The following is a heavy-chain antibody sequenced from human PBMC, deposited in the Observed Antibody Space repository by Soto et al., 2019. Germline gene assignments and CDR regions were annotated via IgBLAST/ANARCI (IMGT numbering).Heavy chain of an antibody. CDR2: ISGSGGST. J-gene: IGHJ4*02. V-gene: IGHV3-23*01. D-gene: IGHD3-10*01. Sequence: GGSLRLSCAAYGVTFNSATMSWVRQAPGKGLEWVSAISGSGGSTYYADSVKGRFTISRDNSKNTLYLQMNSLRAEDTAVYYCAKDLLLWFGESSAHGGQGT. CDR1: GVTFNSAT. CDR3: AKDLLLWFGESSAH.